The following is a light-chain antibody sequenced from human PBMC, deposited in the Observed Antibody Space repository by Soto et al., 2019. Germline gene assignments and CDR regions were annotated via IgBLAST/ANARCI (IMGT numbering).Light chain of an antibody. CDR1: QTISSS. CDR3: QQSYSPRWT. V-gene: IGKV1-39*01. Sequence: DIQMTQSPSSLSASVGDRVTITCRPSQTISSSLNWYQQKPGKAPKLLIYAASSLQSGVPSRFSGSGSGTDFTLTITSLQPEDFATYYCQQSYSPRWTFGQGTKVEIK. CDR2: AAS. J-gene: IGKJ1*01.